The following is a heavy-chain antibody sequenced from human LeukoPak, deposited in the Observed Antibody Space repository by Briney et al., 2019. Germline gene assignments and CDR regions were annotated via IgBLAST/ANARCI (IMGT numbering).Heavy chain of an antibody. V-gene: IGHV4-34*01. Sequence: SETLSLTCAVCGGSFSGYYWSWIRQPPGKGLEWIGEINHSGSTNYNPSLKSRVTISVDTSKNQFSLKLSSVTAADTAVYYCARADILTGGFDYWGQGTLVTVSS. CDR2: INHSGST. D-gene: IGHD3-9*01. CDR1: GGSFSGYY. J-gene: IGHJ4*02. CDR3: ARADILTGGFDY.